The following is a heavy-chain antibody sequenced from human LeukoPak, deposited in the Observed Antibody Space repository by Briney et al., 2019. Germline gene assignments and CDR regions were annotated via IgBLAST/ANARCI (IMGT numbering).Heavy chain of an antibody. J-gene: IGHJ4*02. CDR2: INPSGGSG. V-gene: IGHV1-46*01. D-gene: IGHD5-18*01. Sequence: ASVKVSCKASGYTFTSYNMHWVRQAPGQGLEWMGTINPSGGSGSYVQKFQGRVTMTRDTSTSTVYMELSSLRFEDTAVYYCARTGYSYDYYYWGQGTLVTVSS. CDR1: GYTFTSYN. CDR3: ARTGYSYDYYY.